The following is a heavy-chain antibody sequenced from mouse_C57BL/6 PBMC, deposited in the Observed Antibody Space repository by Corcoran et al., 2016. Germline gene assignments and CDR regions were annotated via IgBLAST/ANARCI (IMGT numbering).Heavy chain of an antibody. V-gene: IGHV9-3*01. CDR3: ARKDYSNFFDY. J-gene: IGHJ2*01. Sequence: QIQLVQSGPELKKPGETVKISCKASGYNFTTYGMSWVKQAPGKGLKWMGWINTYTGVPTYADDFKGRFDFSLETSASTAYLQINNLKNEDTATYFCARKDYSNFFDYWGQGTTLAVSS. D-gene: IGHD2-5*01. CDR1: GYNFTTYG. CDR2: INTYTGVP.